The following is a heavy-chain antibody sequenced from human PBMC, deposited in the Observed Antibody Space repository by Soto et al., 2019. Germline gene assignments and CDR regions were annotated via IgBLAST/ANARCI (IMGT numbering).Heavy chain of an antibody. CDR2: IIPIFGTA. J-gene: IGHJ3*02. D-gene: IGHD3-22*01. Sequence: QVQLVQSGAEVKKPRSSVKVSCKASGGTFSSYAISWVRQAPGQGLEWMGGIIPIFGTANYAQKFQGRVTITADESTSTAYMALSSLRSEDTAVYYFARQGDYYDSCGYRFEGTFDICGQGTMVTVSS. CDR3: ARQGDYYDSCGYRFEGTFDI. CDR1: GGTFSSYA. V-gene: IGHV1-69*01.